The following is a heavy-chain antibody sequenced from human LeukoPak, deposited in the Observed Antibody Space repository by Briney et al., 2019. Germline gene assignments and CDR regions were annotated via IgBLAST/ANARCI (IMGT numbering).Heavy chain of an antibody. V-gene: IGHV3-30*02. CDR2: IRYDGSNK. Sequence: GGSLRLSCAASGFTFSSYAMSWVRQAPGKGLEWVAFIRYDGSNKYYADSVKGRFTISRDNSKNTLYLQMNSLRAEDTAVYYCAKGILEWLGVDYWGQGTLVTVSS. J-gene: IGHJ4*02. D-gene: IGHD3-3*01. CDR3: AKGILEWLGVDY. CDR1: GFTFSSYA.